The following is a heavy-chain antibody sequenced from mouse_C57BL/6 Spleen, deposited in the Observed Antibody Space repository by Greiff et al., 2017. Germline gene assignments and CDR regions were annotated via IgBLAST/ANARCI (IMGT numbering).Heavy chain of an antibody. CDR1: GFNITDYY. CDR2: IDPEDGDT. CDR3: TPYYGSSYYFDY. Sequence: VQLQQSGAELVRPGASVKLSCTASGFNITDYYMHWVKQRPEQGLEWIGRIDPEDGDTEYAPKFPGEATMTADTSSNAAYLQLSSLTSEDTAVYYCTPYYGSSYYFDYWGQGTTLTVSS. J-gene: IGHJ2*01. V-gene: IGHV14-1*01. D-gene: IGHD1-1*01.